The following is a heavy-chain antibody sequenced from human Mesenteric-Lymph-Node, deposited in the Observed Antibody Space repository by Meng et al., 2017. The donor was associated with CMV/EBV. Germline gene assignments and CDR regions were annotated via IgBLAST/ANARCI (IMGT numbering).Heavy chain of an antibody. CDR3: ARVGVIAFDY. CDR2: ISSSSSYI. CDR1: GFTFSSYS. Sequence: GESLKISCAASGFTFSSYSMNWVRQAPGKGLEWVSSISSSSSYIYYADSVKGRFTISRGNAKNSLYLQMNSLRAEDTAVYYCARVGVIAFDYWGQGTLVTVSS. V-gene: IGHV3-21*01. D-gene: IGHD2-21*01. J-gene: IGHJ4*02.